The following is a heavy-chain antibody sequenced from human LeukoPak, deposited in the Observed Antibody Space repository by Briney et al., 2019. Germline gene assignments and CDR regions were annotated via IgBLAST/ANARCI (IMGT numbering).Heavy chain of an antibody. Sequence: SETLSLTCAVYGGSFSSYYWSWIRQPPGTGLEWIGEINHSGSTNYNPSLKSRVTISVDTSKNQFSLKLSSVTAADTAVYYCAREGCSSTSCLAIMGDAFDIWGQGTMVTVSS. V-gene: IGHV4-34*01. CDR1: GGSFSSYY. CDR2: INHSGST. J-gene: IGHJ3*02. D-gene: IGHD2-2*01. CDR3: AREGCSSTSCLAIMGDAFDI.